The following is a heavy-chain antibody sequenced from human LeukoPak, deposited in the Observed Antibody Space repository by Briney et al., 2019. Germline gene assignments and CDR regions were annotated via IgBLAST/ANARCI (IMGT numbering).Heavy chain of an antibody. D-gene: IGHD2-15*01. V-gene: IGHV3-21*01. CDR1: AXTFSDYS. CDR2: ISSSSSYI. CDR3: AVYCSGGSCYDLGHYGMDV. J-gene: IGHJ6*02. Sequence: GGSLRLSCAASAXTFSDYSMNWVRQAPGKGLEWVSSISSSSSYIYYADSVKGRFTISRDNAKNSLYLQMNSLRAEDTAVYYCAVYCSGGSCYDLGHYGMDVWGQGTTVTVSS.